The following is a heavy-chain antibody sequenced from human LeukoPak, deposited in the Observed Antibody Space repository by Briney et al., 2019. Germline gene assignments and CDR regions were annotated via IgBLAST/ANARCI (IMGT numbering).Heavy chain of an antibody. V-gene: IGHV4-39*01. CDR3: AYSSGFLRWFDP. J-gene: IGHJ5*02. CDR2: IYYSGIT. Sequence: SETLSLNCTVYAGSISSSSYYWGWIRQPPGKRLEWIGSIYYSGITYYMPSIKSRVTISVDTSKKQFSLKLSSVTAADTAVYYCAYSSGFLRWFDPWGQGTLVTVSS. CDR1: AGSISSSSYY. D-gene: IGHD6-19*01.